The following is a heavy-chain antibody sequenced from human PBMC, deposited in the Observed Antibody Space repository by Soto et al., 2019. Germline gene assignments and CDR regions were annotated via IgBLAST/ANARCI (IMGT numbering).Heavy chain of an antibody. CDR1: GFTFSSYA. J-gene: IGHJ6*03. V-gene: IGHV3-23*01. D-gene: IGHD2-15*01. CDR3: AKAPTYCSGGSCYLDYYYYMDV. CDR2: ISGSGGST. Sequence: GGSLRLSCAASGFTFSSYAMSWVRQAPGKGLEWVSAISGSGGSTYYADSVKGRFTISRDNSKNTLYLQMNSLRAEDTAVYYCAKAPTYCSGGSCYLDYYYYMDVWGKGTTVTVSS.